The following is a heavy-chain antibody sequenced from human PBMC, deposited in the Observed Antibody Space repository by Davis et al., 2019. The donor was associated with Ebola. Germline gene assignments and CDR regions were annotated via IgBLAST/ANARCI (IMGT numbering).Heavy chain of an antibody. CDR1: GASISSRSYY. CDR2: FSYGDNT. CDR3: ARPWYSGTYYDAYDI. J-gene: IGHJ3*02. D-gene: IGHD1-26*01. Sequence: SETLSPTFTVSGASISSRSYYWGWIRQPPGKGLEWVGSFSYGDNTHYYTPSLRSRVTISVDTSRNQFSLKLSSATAADTAVYYCARPWYSGTYYDAYDIWGQGTMVAVSS. V-gene: IGHV4-39*01.